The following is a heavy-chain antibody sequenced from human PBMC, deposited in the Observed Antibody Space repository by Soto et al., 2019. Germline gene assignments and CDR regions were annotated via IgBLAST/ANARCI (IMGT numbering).Heavy chain of an antibody. D-gene: IGHD2-2*01. V-gene: IGHV1-69*01. J-gene: IGHJ6*02. CDR2: VIPIPGTA. CDR1: GGTFGSYA. CDR3: ARSQGSSTSLEIYYYYYYGMDV. Sequence: QVQLVQSGAEVKKPGSSVKVSCKASGGTFGSYAISWVRQAPGQGLEWMGGVIPIPGTANYAQKFQGRVTIAADASTRTAYMELSSLRSDDTAVYYCARSQGSSTSLEIYYYYYYGMDVWGQGTTVTVSS.